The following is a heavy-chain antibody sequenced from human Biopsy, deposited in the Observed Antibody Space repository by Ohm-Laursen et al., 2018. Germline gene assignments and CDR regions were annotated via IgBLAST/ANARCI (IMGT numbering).Heavy chain of an antibody. CDR3: ARHPTGFWFDP. CDR1: GDSISTSTPYY. J-gene: IGHJ5*02. V-gene: IGHV4-39*01. Sequence: SETLSLTRTVSGDSISTSTPYYWAWLRQPPGKGLEWIGSIYNSETTFYNPSLKSRVAISVDTSTNQFSLKVSSVTAADTALYYCARHPTGFWFDPWGHGTLVTVSS. CDR2: IYNSETT.